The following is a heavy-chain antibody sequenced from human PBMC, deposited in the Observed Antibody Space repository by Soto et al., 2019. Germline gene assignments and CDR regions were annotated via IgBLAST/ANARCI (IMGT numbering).Heavy chain of an antibody. V-gene: IGHV1-46*01. D-gene: IGHD5-12*01. CDR1: GYTFTSYY. CDR2: INPSGGST. Sequence: QVQLVQSGAEVKKPGASVKVSCKASGYTFTSYYMHWVRQAPGQGLEWMGIINPSGGSTTYAQKFQGRVTMTRDTSASTVYMELSSLRSEDTAVYYCARGDIVAIFGMDVWGQGTTVTVSS. J-gene: IGHJ6*02. CDR3: ARGDIVAIFGMDV.